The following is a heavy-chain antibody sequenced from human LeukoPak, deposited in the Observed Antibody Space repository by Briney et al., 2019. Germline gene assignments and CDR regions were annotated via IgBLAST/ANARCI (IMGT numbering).Heavy chain of an antibody. CDR1: GFTFSDSY. Sequence: GGSLRLSCAAPGFTFSDSYMSWIRQAPGKGLEWVSYISSSGSTIYYADSVKGRFTISRDNAKNSLYLQMNSLRAEDTAVYYCARVATCGVVIGFDYWGQGTLVTVSS. D-gene: IGHD3-3*01. CDR3: ARVATCGVVIGFDY. J-gene: IGHJ4*02. CDR2: ISSSGSTI. V-gene: IGHV3-11*04.